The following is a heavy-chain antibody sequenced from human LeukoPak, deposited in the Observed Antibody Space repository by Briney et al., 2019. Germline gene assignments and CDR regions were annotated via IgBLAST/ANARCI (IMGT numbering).Heavy chain of an antibody. CDR2: ISSYGGST. D-gene: IGHD4-17*01. J-gene: IGHJ3*02. Sequence: GGSLRLSCSGSGFTFSNYGMHWVRQAPGEGLEYVSGISSYGGSTYYADSVKGRFTISRDNSRNTPYLQMSSLRAEDTAVYYCVKVYGDYTNDAFDIWGQGTTVTVSS. CDR1: GFTFSNYG. CDR3: VKVYGDYTNDAFDI. V-gene: IGHV3-64D*09.